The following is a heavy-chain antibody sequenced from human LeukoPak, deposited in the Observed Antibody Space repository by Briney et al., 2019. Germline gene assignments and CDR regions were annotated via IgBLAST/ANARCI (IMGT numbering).Heavy chain of an antibody. CDR2: INHSGST. D-gene: IGHD1-26*01. CDR1: GGSFSGYY. J-gene: IGHJ4*02. Sequence: PSETLSLTCAVYGGSFSGYYWSWIRQPPGKGLEWIGEINHSGSTNYNPSLKSRVTISVDTSKNQFSLKLSSVTAADTAVYYCARWSYYTDFDYWGQGTLVTVSS. V-gene: IGHV4-34*01. CDR3: ARWSYYTDFDY.